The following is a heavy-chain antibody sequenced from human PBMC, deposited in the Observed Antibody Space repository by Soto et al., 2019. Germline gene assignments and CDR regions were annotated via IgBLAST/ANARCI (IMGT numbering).Heavy chain of an antibody. CDR2: IWYDGSNK. CDR1: GFTFSSYG. CDR3: ARGTDFWSYDYYGMDV. J-gene: IGHJ6*02. Sequence: GGSLRLSCAASGFTFSSYGMHWVRQAPGKGLEWVAVIWYDGSNKYYADSVKGRFTISRDNSKNTLYLQMNSLRAEDMAVYYCARGTDFWSYDYYGMDVWGQGTTVTVSS. D-gene: IGHD3-3*01. V-gene: IGHV3-33*01.